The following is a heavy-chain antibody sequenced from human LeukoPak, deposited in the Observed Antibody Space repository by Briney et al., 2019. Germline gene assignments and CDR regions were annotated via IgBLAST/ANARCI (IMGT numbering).Heavy chain of an antibody. V-gene: IGHV4-30-2*01. Sequence: PSETLSLTCTVSGGSISSGGYYWSWIRQPPGKGLEWIGYIYHSGTTYYNPSLNSRVTMSVDKSKNQFSLKLTSVTAADTAVYYCARGFYGSGSYYILENWFDPWGQGTLVTVSS. CDR3: ARGFYGSGSYYILENWFDP. CDR1: GGSISSGGYY. D-gene: IGHD3-10*01. CDR2: IYHSGTT. J-gene: IGHJ5*02.